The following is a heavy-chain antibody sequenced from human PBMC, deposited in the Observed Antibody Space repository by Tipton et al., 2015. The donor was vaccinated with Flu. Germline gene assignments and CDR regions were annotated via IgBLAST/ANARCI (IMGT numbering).Heavy chain of an antibody. Sequence: SLRLSCAASGFTFSNFAMHWVRQAPGKGLEWVAGIWYDGSNKYYADSVKGRFTISRDNSKNTLYLQMNSLRAEDTAVYYCARDVGGYCSGGSCYSWPYGMDVWGQGTTVTVSS. D-gene: IGHD2-15*01. V-gene: IGHV3-33*01. CDR2: IWYDGSNK. CDR1: GFTFSNFA. CDR3: ARDVGGYCSGGSCYSWPYGMDV. J-gene: IGHJ6*02.